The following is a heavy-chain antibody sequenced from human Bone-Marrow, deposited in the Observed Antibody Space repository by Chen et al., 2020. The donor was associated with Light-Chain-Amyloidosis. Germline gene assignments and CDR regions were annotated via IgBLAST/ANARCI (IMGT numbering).Heavy chain of an antibody. J-gene: IGHJ4*02. CDR1: GYTXPNYW. CDR2: IYPDDSDA. Sequence: EVQLEQSGPEVKKPGESLKISCXXSGYTXPNYWSGWVRQMPGKGLEWMGVIYPDDSDARYSPSFEGQVTISADKSITTAYLQWRSLXXXXTAMYYCARRRDGYNFDYWGQGTLVTVSS. D-gene: IGHD5-12*01. CDR3: ARRRDGYNFDY. V-gene: IGHV5-51*01.